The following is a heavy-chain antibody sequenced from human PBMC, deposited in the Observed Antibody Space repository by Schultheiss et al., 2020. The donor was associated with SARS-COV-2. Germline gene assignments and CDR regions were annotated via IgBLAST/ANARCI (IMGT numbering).Heavy chain of an antibody. D-gene: IGHD3-3*01. Sequence: GESLKISCAASGFTFSSYSMNWVRQAPGKGLEWVSYISSSGSTIYYADSVRGRFTISRDNAKKSLYLQMNSLRDEDTAVYYCARDGDFWSGYYTYFDYWGQGTLVTVSS. CDR3: ARDGDFWSGYYTYFDY. CDR1: GFTFSSYS. J-gene: IGHJ4*02. V-gene: IGHV3-48*02. CDR2: ISSSGSTI.